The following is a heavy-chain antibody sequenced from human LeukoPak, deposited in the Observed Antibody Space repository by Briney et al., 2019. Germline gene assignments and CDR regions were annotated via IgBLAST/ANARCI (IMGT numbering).Heavy chain of an antibody. D-gene: IGHD1-7*01. J-gene: IGHJ4*02. CDR1: GGSISSGSYY. CDR3: ARLYGNYQNCFDY. V-gene: IGHV4-61*02. CDR2: IYTSGST. Sequence: SETLSLTCTVSGGSISSGSYYWSWIRQPAGKGLEWIGRIYTSGSTNYNPSLKSRVTISVDTSKNQFSLKLRSVTAADTAVYYCARLYGNYQNCFDYWGQGTLVTVSS.